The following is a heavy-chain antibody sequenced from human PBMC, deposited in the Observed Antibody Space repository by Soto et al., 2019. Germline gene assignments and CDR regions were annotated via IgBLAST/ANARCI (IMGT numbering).Heavy chain of an antibody. CDR3: AREAGYCSSTSCSLRYYYYGMDV. CDR1: GGSISSGGYY. D-gene: IGHD2-2*01. Sequence: PTETLSLTSTVSGGSISSGGYYWSWIRQHPGKGLEWIGYIYYSGSTYYNPSLKSRVTISVDTSKNQFSLKLSSVTAADTAVYYCAREAGYCSSTSCSLRYYYYGMDVWGKGT. V-gene: IGHV4-31*03. J-gene: IGHJ6*04. CDR2: IYYSGST.